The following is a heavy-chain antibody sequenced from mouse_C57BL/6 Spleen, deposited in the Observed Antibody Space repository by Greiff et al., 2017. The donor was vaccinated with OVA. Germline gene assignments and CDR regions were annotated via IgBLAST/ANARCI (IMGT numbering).Heavy chain of an antibody. V-gene: IGHV5-17*01. J-gene: IGHJ1*03. CDR3: ARYYGSSYWYFDV. CDR1: GFTFSDYG. Sequence: EVQLVESGGGLVKPGGSLKLSCAASGFTFSDYGMHWVRQAPEQGLEWVAYISSGSSTIYYADTVKGRFTISRDNAKNTLFLQMTSLRSEDTDMYYCARYYGSSYWYFDVWGTGTTVTVSS. D-gene: IGHD1-1*01. CDR2: ISSGSSTI.